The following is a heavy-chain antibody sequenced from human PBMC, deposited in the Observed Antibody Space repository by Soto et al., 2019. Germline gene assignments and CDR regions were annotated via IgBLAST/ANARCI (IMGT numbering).Heavy chain of an antibody. D-gene: IGHD3-3*01. CDR3: ARDLLHDIWRGYPYYYGMDV. Sequence: GGSLRLSCAASGFTFSSYGMNWVRQAPGKGLEWVSSISSSSSCIYYADSVKGRFTISRDNAKNSLYLQMNSLRAEDTAVYYCARDLLHDIWRGYPYYYGMDVWGQGTTVTVSS. V-gene: IGHV3-21*04. CDR1: GFTFSSYG. CDR2: ISSSSSCI. J-gene: IGHJ6*02.